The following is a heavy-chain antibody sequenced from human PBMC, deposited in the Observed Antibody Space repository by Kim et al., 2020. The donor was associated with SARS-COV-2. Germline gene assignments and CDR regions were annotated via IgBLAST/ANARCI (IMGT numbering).Heavy chain of an antibody. V-gene: IGHV4-34*01. Sequence: SETLSLTCAVYGGSFSGYYWSWIRQPPGKGLEWIGEINHSGSTNYNPSLKSRVTISVDTSKNQFSLKLSSVTAADTAVYYCARANWGFPSDYSGQGTLVTVSS. CDR3: ARANWGFPSDY. D-gene: IGHD7-27*01. J-gene: IGHJ4*02. CDR2: INHSGST. CDR1: GGSFSGYY.